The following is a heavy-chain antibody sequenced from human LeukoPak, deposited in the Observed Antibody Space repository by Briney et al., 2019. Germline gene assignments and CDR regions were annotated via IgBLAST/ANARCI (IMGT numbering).Heavy chain of an antibody. CDR1: GGSISSYY. J-gene: IGHJ4*02. CDR3: ARLYSSSFPLY. D-gene: IGHD6-6*01. Sequence: SETLSLTCTVSGGSISSYYWSWLRQPPGKGLEWIGYIYYSGSTNYNPSLKSRVTISVDTSKNQFSLKLSSVTAADTAVYYCARLYSSSFPLYWGQGTLVTVSP. V-gene: IGHV4-59*08. CDR2: IYYSGST.